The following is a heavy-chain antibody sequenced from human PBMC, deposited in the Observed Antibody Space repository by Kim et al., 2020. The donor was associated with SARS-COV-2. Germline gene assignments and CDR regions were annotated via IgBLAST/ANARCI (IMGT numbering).Heavy chain of an antibody. V-gene: IGHV5-51*01. CDR1: GYSFTSYW. CDR2: IYPGDSDT. CDR3: ARRGYSGYDYELFLDY. J-gene: IGHJ4*02. D-gene: IGHD5-12*01. Sequence: GESLKISCKGSGYSFTSYWIGWVRQMPGKGLEWMGIIYPGDSDTRYSPSFQGQVTISADKSISTAYLQWSSLKASDTAMYYCARRGYSGYDYELFLDYWGQGTLVTVSS.